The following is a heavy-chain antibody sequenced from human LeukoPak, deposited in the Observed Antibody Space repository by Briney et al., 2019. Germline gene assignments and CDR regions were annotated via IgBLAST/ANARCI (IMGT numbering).Heavy chain of an antibody. D-gene: IGHD3-10*01. Sequence: SETLSLTCTVSGGSISSYYWSWIRQPPGKGLEWIGYIYYSGSTNYNPSLKSRVTISVDTSKNQFSLKLSSVTAADTAVYYCARTSTVSWFGEPLGAFDIWGQGTMVTVSS. CDR2: IYYSGST. CDR1: GGSISSYY. V-gene: IGHV4-59*08. J-gene: IGHJ3*02. CDR3: ARTSTVSWFGEPLGAFDI.